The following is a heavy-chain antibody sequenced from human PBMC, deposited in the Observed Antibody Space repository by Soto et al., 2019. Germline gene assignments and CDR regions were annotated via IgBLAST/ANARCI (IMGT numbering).Heavy chain of an antibody. V-gene: IGHV4-59*08. CDR2: IYYSGST. CDR1: GGSISSYY. CDR3: ARQNGYYYYYYKDV. J-gene: IGHJ6*03. Sequence: SETLSLTCTVSGGSISSYYWSWIRQPPGKGLEWIGYIYYSGSTNYNPSLKSRVTISVDTSKNQFSLKLSSVTAADTAVYYCARQNGYYYYYYKDVWGKGTTVTVSS. D-gene: IGHD1-1*01.